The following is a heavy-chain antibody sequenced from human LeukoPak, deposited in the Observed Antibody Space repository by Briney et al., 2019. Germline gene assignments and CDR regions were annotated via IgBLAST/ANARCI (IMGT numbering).Heavy chain of an antibody. J-gene: IGHJ6*03. CDR3: ARVRRAKRQNRYYFYYYMDV. V-gene: IGHV3-7*01. Sequence: EGSLRLSCAASGFTFSSYWMSWVRQAPGKGLEWVANIKQDGSEKYSVDAVKGRFTISRDNAKDSLYLQMNSLRAEDTAVHFCARVRRAKRQNRYYFYYYMDVWGKGTTVTVSS. CDR1: GFTFSSYW. CDR2: IKQDGSEK. D-gene: IGHD1-14*01.